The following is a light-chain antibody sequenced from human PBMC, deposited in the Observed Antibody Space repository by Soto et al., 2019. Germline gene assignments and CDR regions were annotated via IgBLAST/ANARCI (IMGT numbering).Light chain of an antibody. CDR1: QIVTGS. V-gene: IGKV1-5*01. CDR2: DDS. J-gene: IGKJ1*01. Sequence: MQMRQSPATLSASVGDRVTITCRASQIVTGSFAWFQHKPGKAPKLLIYDDSSLESGVPSRFSGTGSGTTFTLTISRLQPEDFATYYCQHYNTYSWTFGQGTPVETK. CDR3: QHYNTYSWT.